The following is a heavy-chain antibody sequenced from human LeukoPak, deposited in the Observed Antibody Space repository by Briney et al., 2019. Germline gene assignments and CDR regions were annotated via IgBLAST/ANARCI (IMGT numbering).Heavy chain of an antibody. D-gene: IGHD6-13*01. J-gene: IGHJ4*02. V-gene: IGHV1-69*05. CDR1: GGTFSSYA. CDR2: IVPIFGTA. Sequence: SVKVSCKASGGTFSSYAISWVRQAPGQGLGWMGGIVPIFGTANYAQKLQGRVTMTTDTSTSTAYMELRSLRSDDTAVYYCARDRLEQQLDYWGQGTLVTVSS. CDR3: ARDRLEQQLDY.